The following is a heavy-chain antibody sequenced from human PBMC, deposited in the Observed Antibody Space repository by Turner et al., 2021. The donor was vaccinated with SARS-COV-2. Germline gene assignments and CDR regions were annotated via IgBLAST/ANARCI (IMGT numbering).Heavy chain of an antibody. Sequence: EVELLECGGGLVQLGGSLRLPCSASGFTVSSYARSWLRQAPGKGLGWVSAISGSGGSTFYADSVKVRFTISRDESKNTLYLQMNSLRAEDTAVYYCARDKTGGYYGPLDYWGQGTLVTVSS. D-gene: IGHD3-22*01. CDR1: GFTVSSYA. V-gene: IGHV3-23*01. CDR3: ARDKTGGYYGPLDY. J-gene: IGHJ4*02. CDR2: ISGSGGST.